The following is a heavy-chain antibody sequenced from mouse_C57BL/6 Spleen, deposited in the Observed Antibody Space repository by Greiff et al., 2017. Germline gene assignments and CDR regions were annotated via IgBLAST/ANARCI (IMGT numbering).Heavy chain of an antibody. V-gene: IGHV1-15*01. CDR1: GYTFTDYE. CDR2: IDPETGGT. CDR3: TRQGYYGYAWFAY. D-gene: IGHD2-2*01. Sequence: QVQLQQSGAELVRPGASVTLSCKASGYTFTDYEMHWVKQTPVHGLEWIGAIDPETGGTAYNQKFKGKAILTADKSSSTAYMELRSLTSEDSAVYYCTRQGYYGYAWFAYWGQGTLVTVSA. J-gene: IGHJ3*01.